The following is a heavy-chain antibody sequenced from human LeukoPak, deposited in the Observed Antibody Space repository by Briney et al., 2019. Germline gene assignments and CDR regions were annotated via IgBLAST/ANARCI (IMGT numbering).Heavy chain of an antibody. CDR2: ISASGSYT. CDR1: GFIFSNYA. CDR3: AKDRRDDYNFPPYFDY. V-gene: IGHV3-23*01. J-gene: IGHJ4*02. D-gene: IGHD5-24*01. Sequence: GGSLRLSCEASGFIFSNYAMSEVRKAPGKGLKWVSPISASGSYTYNADSVKGRFTISRDNSKNTVFLQMNSLRAEDTAVYYCAKDRRDDYNFPPYFDYWGQGTLVTVSS.